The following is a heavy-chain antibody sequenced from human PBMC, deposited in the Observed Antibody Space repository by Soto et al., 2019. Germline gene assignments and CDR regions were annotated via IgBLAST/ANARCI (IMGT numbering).Heavy chain of an antibody. CDR2: IYPGDSET. CDR3: ARVHYDYDSGGYSRAYDS. V-gene: IGHV5-51*01. CDR1: GYSFISYW. Sequence: PVESVKISCNASGYSFISYWIGWVRQMPGKGLEWMGIIYPGDSETKYSPPFQGQVTMSADKSITTAYLQWSSLKASDTAMYYCARVHYDYDSGGYSRAYDSWGQGTLVTVSS. J-gene: IGHJ4*02. D-gene: IGHD3-22*01.